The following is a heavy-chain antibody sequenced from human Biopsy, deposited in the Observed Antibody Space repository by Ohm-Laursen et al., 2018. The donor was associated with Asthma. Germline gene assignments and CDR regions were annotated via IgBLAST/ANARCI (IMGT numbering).Heavy chain of an antibody. Sequence: GTLSLTCTVSPGSINDYYWNWIRQFPGKGLEWIGYVHSSGSTRFNPSLKSRVTVPVDTSVDQVSLKLSSVSAADTAIYYCARATSTRSQSGPHFFDHWGPGTLVTVSS. V-gene: IGHV4-59*01. J-gene: IGHJ5*02. CDR2: VHSSGST. CDR1: PGSINDYY. D-gene: IGHD2-2*01. CDR3: ARATSTRSQSGPHFFDH.